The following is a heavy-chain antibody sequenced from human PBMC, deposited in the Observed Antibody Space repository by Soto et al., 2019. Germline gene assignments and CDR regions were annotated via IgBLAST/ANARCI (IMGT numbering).Heavy chain of an antibody. D-gene: IGHD3-10*01. CDR3: AKDRMGAGVRGYFDY. CDR2: IIYDGSTK. CDR1: GFTFSSYG. V-gene: IGHV3-30*18. Sequence: QVLLVESGGGVVQPGRSLRLSCAASGFTFSSYGMHWVRQAPGKGLEWVAVIIYDGSTKYYADSVNGRFTISRDNSKSTLYLQMNSLRAEDTAVYYCAKDRMGAGVRGYFDYWGQGTLVTVSS. J-gene: IGHJ4*02.